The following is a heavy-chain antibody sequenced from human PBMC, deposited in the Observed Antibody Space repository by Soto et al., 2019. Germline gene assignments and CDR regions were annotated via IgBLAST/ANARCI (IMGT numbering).Heavy chain of an antibody. D-gene: IGHD2-15*01. CDR1: GFSFSSYA. CDR2: ISYDGSNK. J-gene: IGHJ6*02. CDR3: ARGCSGGSCYYYYGMDV. V-gene: IGHV3-30-3*01. Sequence: QVQLVESGGGVVQPGRSLRLSCAASGFSFSSYAMHWVRQAPGNGLEWVAVISYDGSNKYYADSVKGRFTISRDNSKNTLYLQMNSLRAEDTAVYYCARGCSGGSCYYYYGMDVWGQGTTVTVSS.